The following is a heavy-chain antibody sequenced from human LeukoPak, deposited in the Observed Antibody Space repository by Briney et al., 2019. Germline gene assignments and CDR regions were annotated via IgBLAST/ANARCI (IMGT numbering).Heavy chain of an antibody. Sequence: ASVKVSCKASGSTFTSYDINWVRQATGQGLEWMGWMNPNSGNTGYAQKFQGRVTMTRNASISTAYMELSSLRSEDTAVYYCARGPGYCSSTSCYYYYMDVWGKGTTVTVSS. D-gene: IGHD2-2*01. V-gene: IGHV1-8*01. CDR1: GSTFTSYD. CDR3: ARGPGYCSSTSCYYYYMDV. CDR2: MNPNSGNT. J-gene: IGHJ6*03.